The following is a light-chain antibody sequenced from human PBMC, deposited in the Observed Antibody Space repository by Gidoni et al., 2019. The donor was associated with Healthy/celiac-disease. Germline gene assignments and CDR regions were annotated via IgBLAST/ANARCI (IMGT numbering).Light chain of an antibody. CDR2: GAS. Sequence: ESVLTRSPGTLTLSTAARATRSCRAGQSVSSSYLAWDQQKPGQAHRLLIYGASSMATGIPARFSGSGSGTDFTLTISRLEPEDFAIYYCQQYCSSPRRFGQGTKLEIK. J-gene: IGKJ2*04. CDR1: QSVSSSY. V-gene: IGKV3-20*01. CDR3: QQYCSSPRR.